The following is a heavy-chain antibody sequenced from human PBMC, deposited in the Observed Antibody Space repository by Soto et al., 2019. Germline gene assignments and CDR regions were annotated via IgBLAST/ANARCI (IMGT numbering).Heavy chain of an antibody. D-gene: IGHD1-26*01. Sequence: GGSLRLSCAASGFTFSIYGMTWVRQAPGKGLEWVSSISGNDGRTYYADSVKGRFTISRDDSRNTVYLQMDNLRVEDTAMYFCAKDSVSYNRIYDAFDIWGQGTVVTVSS. J-gene: IGHJ3*02. CDR2: ISGNDGRT. CDR1: GFTFSIYG. CDR3: AKDSVSYNRIYDAFDI. V-gene: IGHV3-23*01.